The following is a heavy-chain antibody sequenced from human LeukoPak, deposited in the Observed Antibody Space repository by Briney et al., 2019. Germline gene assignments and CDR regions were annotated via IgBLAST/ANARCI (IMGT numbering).Heavy chain of an antibody. D-gene: IGHD2-2*01. CDR2: IKSKTDGGTT. J-gene: IGHJ3*02. V-gene: IGHV3-15*01. CDR1: GFTFSNAW. Sequence: GGSLRLSCAASGFTFSNAWMSWVRQAPGKGLEWVGRIKSKTDGGTTDYAAPVKGRFTISRDDSKNTLYLQMNSLKTEDTAVYYCTTYPYCSSTSCYRDAFDIWGQGTMVTVSS. CDR3: TTYPYCSSTSCYRDAFDI.